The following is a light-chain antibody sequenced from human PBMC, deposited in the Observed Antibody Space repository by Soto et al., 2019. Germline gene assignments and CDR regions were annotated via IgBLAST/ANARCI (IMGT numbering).Light chain of an antibody. CDR3: QQANSFPFT. Sequence: DIRMTQSPSSVSASVGDRVTMTCRASRGISGWLAWYQQKPGKAPKLLSYAASSLQSGVPSRFSGSGSGTDFTLTITSLQPEDFATYYCQQANSFPFTFGPGTKVDI. J-gene: IGKJ3*01. CDR2: AAS. CDR1: RGISGW. V-gene: IGKV1-12*01.